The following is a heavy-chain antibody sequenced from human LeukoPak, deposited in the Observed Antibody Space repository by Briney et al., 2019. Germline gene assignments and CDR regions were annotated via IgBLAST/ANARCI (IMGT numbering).Heavy chain of an antibody. CDR3: ARQDDSSGHYRQPLDY. CDR2: IKQDGSEK. Sequence: PGGSLRLSCAASGFTFSSYWMSWVRQAPGKGLEWVANIKQDGSEKYYVDSVKGRFTISRDNAKNSLYLQMNSLRAEDTAVYYCARQDDSSGHYRQPLDYWGQGTLVTVSS. CDR1: GFTFSSYW. D-gene: IGHD3-22*01. V-gene: IGHV3-7*01. J-gene: IGHJ4*02.